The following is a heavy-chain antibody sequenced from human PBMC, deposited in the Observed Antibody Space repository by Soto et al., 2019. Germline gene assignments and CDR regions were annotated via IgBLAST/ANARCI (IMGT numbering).Heavy chain of an antibody. CDR3: ARGHDGVVTTL. D-gene: IGHD5-12*01. V-gene: IGHV4-34*01. J-gene: IGHJ4*02. Sequence: QVQLQQWGAGLLKPSETLSLNCAVNGGSLRGYYWSWIRQPPGKGLEWIGEIKDGGRTNYRPSLKRRATILSDESNNKFTLRMYSVTAEDTGVYYCARGHDGVVTTLWDQGTLVTVSS. CDR1: GGSLRGYY. CDR2: IKDGGRT.